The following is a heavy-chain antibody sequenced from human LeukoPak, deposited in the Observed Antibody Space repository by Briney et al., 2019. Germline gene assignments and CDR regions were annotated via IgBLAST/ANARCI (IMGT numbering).Heavy chain of an antibody. CDR1: GFTFSRYW. CDR3: AGGLWTFDY. V-gene: IGHV3-7*04. Sequence: GGSLRLSCAASGFTFSRYWMTWVRQAPGKGLEWVANIKEDGSEKYYVDSVKGRFTISRDNAKNSLYLQMKSLRGEDTAVYYCAGGLWTFDYWGQGILVTVPS. D-gene: IGHD3-16*01. CDR2: IKEDGSEK. J-gene: IGHJ4*02.